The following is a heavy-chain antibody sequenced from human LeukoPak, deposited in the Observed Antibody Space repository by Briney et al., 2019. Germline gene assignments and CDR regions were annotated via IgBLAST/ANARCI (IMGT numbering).Heavy chain of an antibody. CDR3: ARDLSVGYYYYMDV. CDR1: GYIFTDYY. Sequence: GASVKVSCKASGYIFTDYYMHWVRQAPGQELGWMGRINPNSGGTNYAQKFQGRVTMTRDTSTSTVYMELSSLRSEDTAVYYCARDLSVGYYYYMDVWGKGTTVTVSS. J-gene: IGHJ6*03. CDR2: INPNSGGT. V-gene: IGHV1/OR15-1*04. D-gene: IGHD1-26*01.